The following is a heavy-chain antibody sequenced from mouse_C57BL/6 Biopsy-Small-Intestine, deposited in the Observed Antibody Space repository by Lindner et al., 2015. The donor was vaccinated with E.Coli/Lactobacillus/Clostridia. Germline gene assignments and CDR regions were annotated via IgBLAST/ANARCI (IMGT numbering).Heavy chain of an antibody. V-gene: IGHV1-80*01. CDR2: IYPGDDDT. CDR1: GYAFSDYW. D-gene: IGHD2-1*01. Sequence: VQLQESGAELVKPGASVKISCKASGYAFSDYWMNWVKQRPGKGLEWIGQIYPGDDDTNYSGKFKGKATLTADKSSSTAYMQLSSLTSEDSAVYFCAREDYGNSWFAYWGQGTLVTVS. J-gene: IGHJ3*01. CDR3: AREDYGNSWFAY.